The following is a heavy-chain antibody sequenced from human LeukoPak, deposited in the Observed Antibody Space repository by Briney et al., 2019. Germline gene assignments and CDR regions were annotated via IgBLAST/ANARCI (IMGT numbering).Heavy chain of an antibody. CDR1: GYSFTGYY. J-gene: IGHJ4*02. CDR3: ASGDGSGNSYGLIHDH. D-gene: IGHD3-10*01. Sequence: ASVKVSCKASGYSFTGYYMHWVRQAPGQGLEWMGWLNPNTGGTNYAQKFQGRVTMTRYTSISTGYMELGRLTSDDTAVYYCASGDGSGNSYGLIHDHWGQGTLVIVSS. CDR2: LNPNTGGT. V-gene: IGHV1-2*02.